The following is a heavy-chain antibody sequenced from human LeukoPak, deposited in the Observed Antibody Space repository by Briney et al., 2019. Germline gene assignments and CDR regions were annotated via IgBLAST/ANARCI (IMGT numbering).Heavy chain of an antibody. CDR1: GFTVSSNY. CDR3: ATHSAAGNLYFNWFDP. J-gene: IGHJ5*02. D-gene: IGHD6-13*01. Sequence: AGGSLRLSCAASGFTVSSNYMSWVRQAPGKGLEWVSSISGSGNRTYYADSVKGRFTISRDNSKNTLFLQMNSLRAEDTAVYYCATHSAAGNLYFNWFDPWGQGTLVTVSS. CDR2: ISGSGNRT. V-gene: IGHV3-23*01.